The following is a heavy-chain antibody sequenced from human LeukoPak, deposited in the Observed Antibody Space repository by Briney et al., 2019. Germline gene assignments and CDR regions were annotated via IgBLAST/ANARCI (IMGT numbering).Heavy chain of an antibody. D-gene: IGHD6-13*01. CDR3: VRESGRVATVGKTYYYVMDV. V-gene: IGHV4-4*07. CDR2: IHTSGST. Sequence: SQTLSLTCTVSADSLSSYYWSWIRQPAGKVLEWIGRIHTSGSTNYNASLKSRVTMSVETSKNQFSLKWSSVTAADAAGYYCVRESGRVATVGKTYYYVMDVWGQGTTVTVSS. J-gene: IGHJ6*02. CDR1: ADSLSSYY.